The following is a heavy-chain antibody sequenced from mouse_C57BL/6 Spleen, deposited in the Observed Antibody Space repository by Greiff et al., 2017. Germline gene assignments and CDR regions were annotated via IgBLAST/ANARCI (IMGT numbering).Heavy chain of an antibody. CDR2: IDPEDGET. J-gene: IGHJ3*01. D-gene: IGHD2-2*01. CDR3: ASGYDAWFAY. V-gene: IGHV14-2*01. Sequence: VQLQQSGAELVKPGASVKLSCTASGFNIKDYYMHWVKQRTEQGLEWIGRIDPEDGETKYAPKFQGKATITADTSSNTASLQLSRLTSEDTAVYYCASGYDAWFAYWGQGTLVTVSA. CDR1: GFNIKDYY.